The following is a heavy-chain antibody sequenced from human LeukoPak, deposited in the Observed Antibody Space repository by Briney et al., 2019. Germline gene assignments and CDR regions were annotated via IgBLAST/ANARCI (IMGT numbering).Heavy chain of an antibody. CDR1: GYILTGYF. Sequence: ASVEVSLKASGYILTGYFMHWGPQAPGQGLEWFGGINPNSVGTNNAQNVQGRVTMTSDAAISTAYQELSRLTSDDTAVYYCARERESSGYLDYWGQGTLVTVSS. D-gene: IGHD6-25*01. V-gene: IGHV1-2*02. CDR3: ARERESSGYLDY. CDR2: INPNSVGT. J-gene: IGHJ4*02.